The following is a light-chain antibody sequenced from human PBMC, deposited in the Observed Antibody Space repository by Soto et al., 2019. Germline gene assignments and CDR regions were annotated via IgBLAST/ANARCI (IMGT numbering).Light chain of an antibody. CDR2: DAS. Sequence: EIVLTQSPATLSLSPGERATLSCRASQSVSSSLAWYQQKPGQAPRLLIYDASNRTTGIPARFSGSGSGTDFTLTISSLEPEDFAVYYCQQRSNCPTEVTFGPGTKVDIK. CDR1: QSVSSS. CDR3: QQRSNCPTEVT. V-gene: IGKV3-11*01. J-gene: IGKJ3*01.